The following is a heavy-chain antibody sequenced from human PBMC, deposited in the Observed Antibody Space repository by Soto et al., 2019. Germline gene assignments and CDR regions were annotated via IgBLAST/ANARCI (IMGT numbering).Heavy chain of an antibody. D-gene: IGHD3-9*01. Sequence: EVQLVESGGGLVQPGGSLRLSCAASGFTVSSNYMSWVRQAPGKGLEWVSVIYSGGSTYYADSVKGRFTISRDNSKNTLYLQMNSLRAEDTAVYYCARGKGLRYFDWLLSDYYYYGMDVWGQGTTVTVSS. CDR1: GFTVSSNY. J-gene: IGHJ6*02. CDR2: IYSGGST. V-gene: IGHV3-66*01. CDR3: ARGKGLRYFDWLLSDYYYYGMDV.